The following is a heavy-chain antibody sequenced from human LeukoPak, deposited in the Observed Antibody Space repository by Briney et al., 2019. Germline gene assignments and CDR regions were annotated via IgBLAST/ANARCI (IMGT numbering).Heavy chain of an antibody. Sequence: GGSLRLSCAASGFTFSSYGMHWVRQAPGKGLEWVAVISYDGNTIHYADSVKGRFIISRGTSKNTLYLQMNSLRAEDTAVYYCARSGGLQKFDYWGQGTLVTVSS. CDR2: ISYDGNTI. D-gene: IGHD4-11*01. J-gene: IGHJ4*02. CDR3: ARSGGLQKFDY. CDR1: GFTFSSYG. V-gene: IGHV3-30*03.